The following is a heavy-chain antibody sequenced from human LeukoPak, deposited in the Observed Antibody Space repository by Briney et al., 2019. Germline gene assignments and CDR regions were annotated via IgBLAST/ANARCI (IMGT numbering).Heavy chain of an antibody. D-gene: IGHD6-13*01. J-gene: IGHJ6*03. CDR1: GDSVSSNSAA. CDR2: TYYRSKWYN. Sequence: SQTLSLTCAISGDSVSSNSAAWNWIRQSPSRGLEWLGRTYYRSKWYNDYAVSVKSRITINPDTSKNQFSLQLNSVTPEDTAVYYCAREGKVGQQLVYYYYYYMDVWGKGTTVTVSS. V-gene: IGHV6-1*01. CDR3: AREGKVGQQLVYYYYYYMDV.